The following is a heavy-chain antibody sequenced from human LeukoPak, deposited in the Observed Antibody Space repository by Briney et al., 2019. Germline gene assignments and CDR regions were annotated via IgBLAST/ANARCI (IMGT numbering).Heavy chain of an antibody. V-gene: IGHV3-23*01. CDR1: GFTFSGHW. CDR3: AKSPNLEWLLSFDY. CDR2: ISGSGGST. D-gene: IGHD3-3*01. J-gene: IGHJ4*02. Sequence: GGSLRLSCAVSGFTFSGHWMFWVRQVPGKGLEWVSAISGSGGSTYYADSVKGRFTTSRDNSKNTLYLQMNSLRAEDTAVYYCAKSPNLEWLLSFDYWGQGTLVTVSS.